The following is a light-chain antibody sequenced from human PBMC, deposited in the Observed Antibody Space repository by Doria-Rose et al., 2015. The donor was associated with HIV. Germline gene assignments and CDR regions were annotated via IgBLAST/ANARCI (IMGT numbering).Light chain of an antibody. V-gene: IGKV3-20*01. CDR3: HQYGTSWT. CDR2: DGS. CDR1: QSFSSTY. J-gene: IGKJ1*01. Sequence: TQSPGTLSLSPGERATLSCRASQSFSSTYLAWYQQKPGQAPSLLIYDGSTRATGIPGRFSASGSGTDFTLTINRLEPEDFALYYCHQYGTSWTFGQRTKVEI.